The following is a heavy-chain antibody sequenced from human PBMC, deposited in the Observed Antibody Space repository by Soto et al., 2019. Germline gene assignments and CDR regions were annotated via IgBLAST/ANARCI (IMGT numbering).Heavy chain of an antibody. Sequence: QVQLVQSGAEVKKPGASVKVSCKASGYTFTSYAMNWVRQAPGQRLERMGWINAGNGNTKYSQKFQGRVTITRDTSASTAYIELSSLRSEDTAVYYCARGSVVWFDPWGQGTLVTVSS. CDR3: ARGSVVWFDP. J-gene: IGHJ5*02. D-gene: IGHD2-15*01. V-gene: IGHV1-3*01. CDR2: INAGNGNT. CDR1: GYTFTSYA.